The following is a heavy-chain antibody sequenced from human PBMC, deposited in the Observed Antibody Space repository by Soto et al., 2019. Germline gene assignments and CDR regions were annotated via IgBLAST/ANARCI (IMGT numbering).Heavy chain of an antibody. Sequence: PGGSLRLSCAASGFTFSSYGMHWVRQAPGKGLEWVAVIWYDGSNKYYADSVKGRFTISRDNSKNTLYLQMNSLRAEDTAVYYCARDGIAVAGNWFDPWGQGTLVTVSS. V-gene: IGHV3-33*01. CDR3: ARDGIAVAGNWFDP. D-gene: IGHD6-19*01. CDR2: IWYDGSNK. CDR1: GFTFSSYG. J-gene: IGHJ5*02.